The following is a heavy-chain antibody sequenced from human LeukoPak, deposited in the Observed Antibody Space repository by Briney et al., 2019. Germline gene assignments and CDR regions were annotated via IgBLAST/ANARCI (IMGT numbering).Heavy chain of an antibody. Sequence: PGGFLRLSCAASGFTVSSNYMSWVRQAPGKGLEWVSVIYSGGSTYYADSVKGRFTISRDNSKNTLYLQMNSLRAEDTAVYYCTSRAYCGGDCAGVIWGQGTMVTVSS. V-gene: IGHV3-53*01. J-gene: IGHJ3*02. D-gene: IGHD2-21*02. CDR3: TSRAYCGGDCAGVI. CDR2: IYSGGST. CDR1: GFTVSSNY.